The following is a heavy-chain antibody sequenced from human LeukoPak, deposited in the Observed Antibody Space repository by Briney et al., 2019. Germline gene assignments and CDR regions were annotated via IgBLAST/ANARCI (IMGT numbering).Heavy chain of an antibody. CDR2: IDGGTT. D-gene: IGHD3-10*01. J-gene: IGHJ4*02. CDR1: GMPFSSDA. CDR3: AKQEDIWFGELLPVDY. V-gene: IGHV3-23*01. Sequence: GSLRLSCAASGMPFSSDAMSWVRQAPGKGLEWVSAIDGGTTLYADSVKGRFTISRDNSKNTLFLQMNSLRAEDTAVYFCAKQEDIWFGELLPVDYWGQGTLVTVSS.